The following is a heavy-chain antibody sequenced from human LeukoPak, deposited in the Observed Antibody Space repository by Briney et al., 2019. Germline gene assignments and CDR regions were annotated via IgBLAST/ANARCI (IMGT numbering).Heavy chain of an antibody. Sequence: PSETLSLTCAISGYSISSGYYWGWIRQPPGKGLEWIGSIYHSGSTYCNASLKSRVTISLDTSKNQFSLKLISVTAADTAVYYCARASFPGDPPYYWGQGTLVTASS. D-gene: IGHD4-17*01. V-gene: IGHV4-38-2*01. CDR2: IYHSGST. CDR1: GYSISSGYY. J-gene: IGHJ4*02. CDR3: ARASFPGDPPYY.